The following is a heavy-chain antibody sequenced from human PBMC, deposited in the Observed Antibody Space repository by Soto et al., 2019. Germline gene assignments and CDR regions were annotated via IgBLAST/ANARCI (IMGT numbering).Heavy chain of an antibody. V-gene: IGHV3-23*01. D-gene: IGHD2-15*01. CDR2: VSIGGST. Sequence: LXLSCAASDLTVSSYAMCWVRQGPGKGLEWVAVVSIGGSTHYADSVRGRFTISRDNSKNTLSLQMNSLTAEDTAVYFCAKRRGAGGHFDYWGQGALVTVYS. CDR1: DLTVSSYA. CDR3: AKRRGAGGHFDY. J-gene: IGHJ4*02.